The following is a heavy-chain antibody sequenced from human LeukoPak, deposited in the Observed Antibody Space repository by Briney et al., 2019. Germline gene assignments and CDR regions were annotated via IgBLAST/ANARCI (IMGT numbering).Heavy chain of an antibody. J-gene: IGHJ6*03. V-gene: IGHV1-18*01. CDR2: ISAYNGNT. CDR1: GYTFTSYG. D-gene: IGHD3-3*01. Sequence: EASVKVSCKASGYTFTSYGISWVRQAPGQGLEWMGWISAYNGNTNYAQKLQGRVTMTTDTSTSTAYMELRSLRSDDTAVYYCARDMSNHYDFWSGYQTPSGMDVWGKGTTVTVSS. CDR3: ARDMSNHYDFWSGYQTPSGMDV.